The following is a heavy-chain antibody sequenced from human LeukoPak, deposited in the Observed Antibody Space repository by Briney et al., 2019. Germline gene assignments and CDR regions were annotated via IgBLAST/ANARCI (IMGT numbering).Heavy chain of an antibody. J-gene: IGHJ4*02. CDR3: ARDCSGGTCYVDY. V-gene: IGHV1-18*01. CDR1: GYTFTSYD. CDR2: VSAYNGNT. D-gene: IGHD2-15*01. Sequence: ASVKVYCKTSGYTFTSYDISWARQAPGQGLEWMGGVSAYNGNTKYAQKLQGRVTMTTDTSTSTAYMELRSLRSDDTAVYYCARDCSGGTCYVDYWGQGTLVTVSS.